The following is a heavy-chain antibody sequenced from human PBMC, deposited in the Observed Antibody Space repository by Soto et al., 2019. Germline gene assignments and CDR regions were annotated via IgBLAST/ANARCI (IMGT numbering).Heavy chain of an antibody. CDR1: GGSISSYY. D-gene: IGHD3-3*02. V-gene: IGHV4-59*01. CDR2: IYYSGST. Sequence: PSETLSLTCTVSGGSISSYYWSWIRQPPGKGLEWIGYIYYSGSTNYNPSLKSRVTISVDTSKNQFSLKLSSVTAADTAVYYCARLQLGYFDYWGQGTLVTVSS. J-gene: IGHJ4*02. CDR3: ARLQLGYFDY.